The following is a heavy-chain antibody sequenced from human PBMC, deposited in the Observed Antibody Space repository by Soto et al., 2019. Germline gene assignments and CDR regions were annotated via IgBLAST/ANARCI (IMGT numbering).Heavy chain of an antibody. CDR3: AKSLRVGATYFDY. CDR2: ISGSGGST. Sequence: PCGSLRLSCAAFGFKFRGFASSRVRQAPGKGLEWVSAISGSGGSTYYADSVKGRFTISRDNSKNTLYLQMNSLRAEDTAVYSCAKSLRVGATYFDYWGQGTLVTVYS. D-gene: IGHD1-26*01. V-gene: IGHV3-23*01. CDR1: GFKFRGFA. J-gene: IGHJ4*02.